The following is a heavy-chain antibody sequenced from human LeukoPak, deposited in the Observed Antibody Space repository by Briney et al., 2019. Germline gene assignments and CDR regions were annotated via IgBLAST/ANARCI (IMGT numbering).Heavy chain of an antibody. D-gene: IGHD2-21*02. V-gene: IGHV1-2*02. CDR3: ARDKTDYYYYYMDV. J-gene: IGHJ6*03. Sequence: GASVKVSCKASGYTFTGYYMHWVRQAPGQGLEWMGWINPNSGGTNYAQKFQGRVTMTRDTSISTAYMELSRLRSDDTAVYYCARDKTDYYYYYMDVWGKGTTVTVSS. CDR2: INPNSGGT. CDR1: GYTFTGYY.